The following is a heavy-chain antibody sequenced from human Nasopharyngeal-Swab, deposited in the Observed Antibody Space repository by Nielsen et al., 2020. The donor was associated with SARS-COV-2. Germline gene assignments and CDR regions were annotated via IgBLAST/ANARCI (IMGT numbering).Heavy chain of an antibody. CDR2: IYYSGST. J-gene: IGHJ5*02. V-gene: IGHV4-59*01. CDR3: ARAHIVVVPAHNWFDP. D-gene: IGHD2-2*01. Sequence: WIRQPSGKGLEWIGYIYYSGSTNYNPSLKSRVTISVDTSKNQFSLKLSSVTAADTAVYYCARAHIVVVPAHNWFDPWGQGTLVTVSS.